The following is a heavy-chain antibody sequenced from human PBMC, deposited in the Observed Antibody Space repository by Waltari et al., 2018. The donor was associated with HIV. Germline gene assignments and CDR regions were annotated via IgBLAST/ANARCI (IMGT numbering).Heavy chain of an antibody. Sequence: EVQLVESGGGLVQPGGSLRLSCAASGFTFSAFWMSWVRQAPGKGLEGVANIKHDGRETYYVDSVKGRFTISRANAKNSLYLQMSRLRAEDTAVYYCARARGLDVWGQGTTVTVSS. CDR3: ARARGLDV. J-gene: IGHJ6*02. CDR1: GFTFSAFW. CDR2: IKHDGRET. V-gene: IGHV3-7*04.